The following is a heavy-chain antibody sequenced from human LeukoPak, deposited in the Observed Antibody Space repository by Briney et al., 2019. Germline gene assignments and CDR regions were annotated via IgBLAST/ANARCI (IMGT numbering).Heavy chain of an antibody. D-gene: IGHD4-23*01. CDR1: GYTLAELS. Sequence: ASVKVSCKVSGYTLAELSMHWVRQAPGKGLEWMGGFDPEDGETIYAQKFQGRVTMTEDTSTDTAYMELSSLRSEDTAVYYCATGRTVDSNYPRGNWFDPWGQGTLVTVSS. CDR3: ATGRTVDSNYPRGNWFDP. CDR2: FDPEDGET. V-gene: IGHV1-24*01. J-gene: IGHJ5*02.